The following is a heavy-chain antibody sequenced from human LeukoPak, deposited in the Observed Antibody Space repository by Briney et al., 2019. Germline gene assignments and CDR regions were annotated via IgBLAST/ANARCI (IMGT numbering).Heavy chain of an antibody. D-gene: IGHD2-15*01. CDR1: GCTISSYY. V-gene: IGHV4-59*01. CDR2: IYYSGKT. J-gene: IGHJ4*02. CDR3: AREGGSGGSAYYFDY. Sequence: SETLSLTCTVSGCTISSYYWMWMAQPPGQELEGSGYIYYSGKTNYHPSLKSRITISVDTSKNQCSLKLSSVTAADTAVYYCAREGGSGGSAYYFDYWGQGTLVTVSS.